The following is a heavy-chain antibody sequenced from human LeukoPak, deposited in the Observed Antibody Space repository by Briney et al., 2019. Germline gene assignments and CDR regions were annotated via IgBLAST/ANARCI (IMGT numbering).Heavy chain of an antibody. CDR2: IYYSGST. CDR3: ARLGTVTTHPYYYGMDV. D-gene: IGHD4-11*01. J-gene: IGHJ6*02. Sequence: PSETLSLTCTVSGGSISSYYWSWIRQPPGKGLEWIGYIYYSGSTNYNPSLKSRVTISVDTSKNQFSLKLSSVTAADTAVYYCARLGTVTTHPYYYGMDVWGQGTTVTVSS. CDR1: GGSISSYY. V-gene: IGHV4-59*01.